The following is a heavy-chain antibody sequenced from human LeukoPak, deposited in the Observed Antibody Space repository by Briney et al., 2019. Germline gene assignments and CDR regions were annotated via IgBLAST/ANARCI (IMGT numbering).Heavy chain of an antibody. V-gene: IGHV3-11*01. CDR1: GFTFSDYY. CDR3: ARDLVGATSPFDY. CDR2: ISSSGSTI. Sequence: AGGSLRLSCAASGFTFSDYYMSWIRQAPGKGLEWVSYISSSGSTIYYADSVKGRFTISRDNAKNSLYLQMNSLRAEDTAVYYCARDLVGATSPFDYWGQGTLVTVSS. D-gene: IGHD1-26*01. J-gene: IGHJ4*02.